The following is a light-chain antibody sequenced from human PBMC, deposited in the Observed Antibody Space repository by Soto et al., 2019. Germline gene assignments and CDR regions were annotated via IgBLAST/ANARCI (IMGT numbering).Light chain of an antibody. CDR3: LQHNSYSTT. CDR1: QGIRND. J-gene: IGKJ4*01. Sequence: DIQMTQSPSSLSASVGDRVNITCRASQGIRNDLGWYQQNPGKAPKRLIYAASSLQSGVPSRFSGSGSWPEFTLKIISLQPEDCATDSCLQHNSYSTTFGGGTKVEIK. CDR2: AAS. V-gene: IGKV1-17*01.